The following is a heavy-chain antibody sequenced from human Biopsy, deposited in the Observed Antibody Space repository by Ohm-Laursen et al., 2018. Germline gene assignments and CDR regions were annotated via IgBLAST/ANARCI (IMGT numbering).Heavy chain of an antibody. J-gene: IGHJ4*02. CDR1: GDSINSSY. CDR3: ARRGSGGRSFDY. CDR2: ISNSGNT. Sequence: SETLSLTWTVSGDSINSSYWSWIRQAPGKGLEWIGFISNSGNTNYNPSLKSRVTISADTSKNQFSPKLGSVTVADTAVFYCARRGSGGRSFDYWGQGSLVTVSS. D-gene: IGHD2-15*01. V-gene: IGHV4-59*08.